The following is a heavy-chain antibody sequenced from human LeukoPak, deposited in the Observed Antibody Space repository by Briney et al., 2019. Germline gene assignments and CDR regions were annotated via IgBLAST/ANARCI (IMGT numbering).Heavy chain of an antibody. CDR2: ISSSSSTI. Sequence: GGSLRLSCAASGFTFSSYSMNWVRQAPGKGLEWVSYISSSSSTIYYADSVKGRFTISRDNAKNSLYLQMNSLRAEDTAVYYCARDSRTTTPGAFDIWGQGTMVTVSS. CDR3: ARDSRTTTPGAFDI. D-gene: IGHD1-1*01. V-gene: IGHV3-48*04. CDR1: GFTFSSYS. J-gene: IGHJ3*02.